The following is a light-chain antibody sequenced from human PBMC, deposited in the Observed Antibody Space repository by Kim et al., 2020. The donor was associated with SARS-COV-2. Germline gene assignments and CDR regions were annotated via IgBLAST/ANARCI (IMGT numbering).Light chain of an antibody. CDR2: LNSDGSH. CDR1: SGHSSYA. J-gene: IGLJ3*02. CDR3: QTWGTGIQV. V-gene: IGLV4-69*01. Sequence: QPVLTQSPSASASLGASVKLTCTLSSGHSSYAIAWHQQQPEKGPRYLMKLNSDGSHSKGDGIPALFSGSSSGAGRYRTISSLQSEEEADYYCQTWGTGIQVFGGGTQLTVL.